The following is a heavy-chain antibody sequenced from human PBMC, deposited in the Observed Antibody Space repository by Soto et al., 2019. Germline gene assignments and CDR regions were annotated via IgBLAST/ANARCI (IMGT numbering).Heavy chain of an antibody. CDR3: ASGMEEYPPGYYYYGMDV. D-gene: IGHD3-16*01. CDR1: GYSFTSYW. CDR2: IYPGDSDT. V-gene: IGHV5-51*01. Sequence: PGESLKISCKGSGYSFTSYWIGWVRQMPGEGLEWMGIIYPGDSDTRYSPSFQGQVTISADKSISTAYLQWSSLKASDTAMYYCASGMEEYPPGYYYYGMDVWGQGTTVTVSS. J-gene: IGHJ6*02.